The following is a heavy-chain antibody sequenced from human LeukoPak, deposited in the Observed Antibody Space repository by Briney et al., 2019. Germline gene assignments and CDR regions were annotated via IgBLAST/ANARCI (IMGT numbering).Heavy chain of an antibody. V-gene: IGHV3-48*01. CDR3: ARDQGGVGY. Sequence: PGGSPRLSCAASGFTFSSYAMHWVRQAPGKGLEWVSYISSFSGTINYADSVKGRFTISRDNAKNSLYLQMNSLRAEDTAVYYCARDQGGVGYWGQGTLVTVSS. D-gene: IGHD3-16*01. J-gene: IGHJ4*02. CDR1: GFTFSSYA. CDR2: ISSFSGTI.